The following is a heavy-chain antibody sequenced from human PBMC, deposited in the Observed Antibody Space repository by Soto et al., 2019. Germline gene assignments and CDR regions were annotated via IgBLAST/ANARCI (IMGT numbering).Heavy chain of an antibody. V-gene: IGHV3-48*01. D-gene: IGHD3-3*01. CDR3: ARGYDFWSGYYTDDAFDI. J-gene: IGHJ3*02. CDR2: ISSSSSTI. Sequence: VQLVESGGGLVQPGGSLRLSCAASGFTFSSYSMNWVRQAPGKGLEWVSYISSSSSTIYYADSVKGRFTISRDNAKNSLYLQMNSLRAEDTAVYYCARGYDFWSGYYTDDAFDIWGQGTMVTVSS. CDR1: GFTFSSYS.